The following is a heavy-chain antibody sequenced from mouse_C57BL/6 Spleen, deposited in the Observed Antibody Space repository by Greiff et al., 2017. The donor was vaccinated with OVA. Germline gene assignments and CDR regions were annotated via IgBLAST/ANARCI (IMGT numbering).Heavy chain of an antibody. CDR1: GYTFTDYE. CDR3: TRRGYYYGSSYSYFDY. Sequence: VQLQQSGAELVRPGASVTLSCKASGYTFTDYEMHWVQQTPVHGLEWIGAIDPETGGTAYNQKFKGKAILTADKSSSTAYMELRSLTSEDSAVYYCTRRGYYYGSSYSYFDYWGQGTTLTVSS. CDR2: IDPETGGT. V-gene: IGHV1-15*01. J-gene: IGHJ2*01. D-gene: IGHD1-1*01.